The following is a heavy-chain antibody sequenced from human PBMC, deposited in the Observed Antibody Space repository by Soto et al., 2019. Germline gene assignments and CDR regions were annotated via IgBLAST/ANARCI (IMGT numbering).Heavy chain of an antibody. CDR2: ISAYNGNT. Sequence: GASVKVSSKASGYTFTSYGISWVRQAPGRGLEWMGWISAYNGNTNYAQKLQGRVTMTTDTSTSTAYMELRSLRSDDTAVYYCAREYYDSSGYYSDYWGQGTLVTVSS. J-gene: IGHJ4*02. D-gene: IGHD3-22*01. CDR1: GYTFTSYG. CDR3: AREYYDSSGYYSDY. V-gene: IGHV1-18*01.